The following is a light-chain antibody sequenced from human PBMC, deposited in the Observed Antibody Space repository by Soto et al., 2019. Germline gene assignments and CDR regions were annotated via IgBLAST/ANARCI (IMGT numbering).Light chain of an antibody. Sequence: QSVLTQPASVSGSPGQSITLSCTGTSSDVGGYNYVSWYQQHPGKAPKLMIYDVSNRPSGVSNRFSGSESGNTASLTISGLQAEDEADYYCSSYTSSSTPYVFGTGTKVTVL. CDR1: SSDVGGYNY. CDR3: SSYTSSSTPYV. CDR2: DVS. J-gene: IGLJ1*01. V-gene: IGLV2-14*01.